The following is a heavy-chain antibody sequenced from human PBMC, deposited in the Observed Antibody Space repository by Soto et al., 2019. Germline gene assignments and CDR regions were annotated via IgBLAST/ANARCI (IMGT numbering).Heavy chain of an antibody. CDR1: GFTFTSYI. CDR3: AREVTAWPLAYGLDS. V-gene: IGHV3-21*01. CDR2: MTTNSDI. Sequence: GGSLRLSCAASGFTFTSYIIHWVRQAPWRGLEWVSAMTTNSDIYYADSVKGRFTISRDNAKNSVSLQMDSLRAEDTAVYFCAREVTAWPLAYGLDSCCPGTT. J-gene: IGHJ6*02. D-gene: IGHD2-21*02.